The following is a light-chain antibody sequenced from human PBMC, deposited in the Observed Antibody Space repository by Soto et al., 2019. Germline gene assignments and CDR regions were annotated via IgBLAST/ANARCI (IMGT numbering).Light chain of an antibody. CDR1: SSDVGGYIY. J-gene: IGLJ1*01. CDR2: DVT. CDR3: SSYTSSGALV. Sequence: QSVLTQPASVSGSPGQSITISCTGTSSDVGGYIYVPWYQQHPGKAPKLMIYDVTDRPSGVSNRFSGSKSGNTASLTISELQAEDEADYYCSSYTSSGALVFGTGTKVTVL. V-gene: IGLV2-14*01.